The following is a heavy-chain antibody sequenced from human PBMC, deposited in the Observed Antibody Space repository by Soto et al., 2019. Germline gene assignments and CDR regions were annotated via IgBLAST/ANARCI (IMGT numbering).Heavy chain of an antibody. CDR1: GFSFSSYW. CDR2: IKQDGREK. V-gene: IGHV3-7*03. J-gene: IGHJ5*02. CDR3: AGDGVRNGAYNGWLDP. Sequence: DVQLVESGGVLVQPGGSLRLSCAASGFSFSSYWMTWVRQAPGKGLEWVANIKQDGREKYYVASVKGRFTISRDNGKNLLFLQMDSLTPDDTAVYYCAGDGVRNGAYNGWLDPWGQGTLVTVSS. D-gene: IGHD3-16*01.